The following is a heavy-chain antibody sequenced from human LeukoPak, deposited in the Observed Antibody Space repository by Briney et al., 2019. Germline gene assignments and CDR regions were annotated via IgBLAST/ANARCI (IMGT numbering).Heavy chain of an antibody. D-gene: IGHD3-9*01. CDR2: ITNGGSTI. CDR3: ARSIGLTGGGVDV. V-gene: IGHV3-11*01. CDR1: GFTFSDYN. J-gene: IGHJ6*02. Sequence: GGSLRLSCAASGFTFSDYNMNWVRQASGKGLEWVSYITNGGSTIHHADSVKGRFTISRDNAKKTLYLQMNSLRAEDTAVYYCARSIGLTGGGVDVWGQGTAVTVSS.